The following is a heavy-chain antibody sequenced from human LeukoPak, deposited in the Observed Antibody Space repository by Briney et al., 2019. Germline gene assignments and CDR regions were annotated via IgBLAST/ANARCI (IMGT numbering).Heavy chain of an antibody. CDR1: AFTFSDYY. D-gene: IGHD3-3*01. J-gene: IGHJ5*02. Sequence: AEPGGSLRLSCAASAFTFSDYYMSWSRQATGKGLAWVSDSSSSGSTIYYADSVKGRFTISRDNAKNSMYMQMNSMRAEDTAVYYCERDRSAGFWSGCSWVQENNWFDPWGQGTLVTVSS. V-gene: IGHV3-11*01. CDR2: SSSSGSTI. CDR3: ERDRSAGFWSGCSWVQENNWFDP.